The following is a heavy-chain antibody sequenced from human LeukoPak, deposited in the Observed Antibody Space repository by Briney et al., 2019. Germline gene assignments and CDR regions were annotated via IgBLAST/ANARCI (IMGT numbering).Heavy chain of an antibody. J-gene: IGHJ6*03. D-gene: IGHD3-10*01. CDR2: IYHSGST. V-gene: IGHV4-34*01. Sequence: SETLSLTCAVYGGSFSGYYWSWIRQPPGKGLEWIGEIYHSGSTNYNPSLKSRVTISVDTSKNQFSLKLSSVTAADTAVYYCTRGGGVRGVIINYYYYYMDVWGKGTTVTVSS. CDR1: GGSFSGYY. CDR3: TRGGGVRGVIINYYYYYMDV.